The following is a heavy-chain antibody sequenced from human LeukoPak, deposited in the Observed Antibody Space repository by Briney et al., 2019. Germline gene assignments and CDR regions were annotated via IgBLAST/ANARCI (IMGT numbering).Heavy chain of an antibody. D-gene: IGHD3-22*01. CDR2: IYYSGST. V-gene: IGHV4-39*01. CDR1: GGSISSGSYY. J-gene: IGHJ4*02. Sequence: SETLSVTCTVSGGSISSGSYYCGWIRQPPGKGLEWFGSIYYSGSTYYNPSLKSRVTISVDTSSNQFSLNLSSVTAADTAVYYCARLYYDSSGYYQICYFEYWGQGTLVTASS. CDR3: ARLYYDSSGYYQICYFEY.